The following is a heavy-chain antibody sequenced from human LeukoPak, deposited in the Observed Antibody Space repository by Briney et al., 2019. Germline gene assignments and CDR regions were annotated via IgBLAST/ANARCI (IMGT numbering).Heavy chain of an antibody. Sequence: PSETLSLTCAVSGGSISSSNWWSWVRQPPGKGLEWIGEIYHSGSTNYNPSLKSRVTISVDKSKNQFSLKLSSVTAADTAAYYCAREMGGQWLGNDAFDIWGQGTMVTVSS. V-gene: IGHV4-4*02. CDR3: AREMGGQWLGNDAFDI. J-gene: IGHJ3*02. CDR2: IYHSGST. D-gene: IGHD6-19*01. CDR1: GGSISSSNW.